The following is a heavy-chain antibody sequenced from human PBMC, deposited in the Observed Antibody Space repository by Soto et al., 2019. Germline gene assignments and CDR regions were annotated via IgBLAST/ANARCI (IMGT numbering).Heavy chain of an antibody. J-gene: IGHJ4*02. CDR3: TKLYKNAWPIDY. Sequence: GGSLRLSCAASGFTFGNYAMTWVRQAPGRGPEWVSTITYNGVTTYHADSVQGRFSISRDNSKSTLFLQMNSLRAEDTAVYYCTKLYKNAWPIDYWGQGTPVTVSS. D-gene: IGHD1-20*01. CDR2: ITYNGVTT. V-gene: IGHV3-23*01. CDR1: GFTFGNYA.